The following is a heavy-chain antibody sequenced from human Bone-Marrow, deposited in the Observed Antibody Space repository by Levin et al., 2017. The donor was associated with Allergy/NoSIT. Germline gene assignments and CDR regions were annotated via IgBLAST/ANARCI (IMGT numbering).Heavy chain of an antibody. J-gene: IGHJ4*02. Sequence: GESLKISCAVSGITVSSRYMGWVRQAPGKGPEWVSVIYKSGDTYYADPVKGRFSSSRDSSKNTLYLQMNSLRAEDTAIYYCARDSTSAYRADYWGQGTVVTVAS. D-gene: IGHD3-22*01. CDR2: IYKSGDT. CDR1: GITVSSRY. V-gene: IGHV3-66*01. CDR3: ARDSTSAYRADY.